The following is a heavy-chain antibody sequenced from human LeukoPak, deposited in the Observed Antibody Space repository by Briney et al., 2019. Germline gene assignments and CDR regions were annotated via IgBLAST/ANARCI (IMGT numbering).Heavy chain of an antibody. V-gene: IGHV3-23*01. CDR1: GFTFSSYA. CDR2: ISGSGGST. D-gene: IGHD6-19*01. CDR3: AKDWGVAGLFDY. J-gene: IGHJ4*02. Sequence: GGSLRLSCAASGFTFSSYAMSWVRQAPGKGLEWVSGISGSGGSTYYADSVKGRFTISRDNSKSTLYLQMNSLRAEDTAVYYCAKDWGVAGLFDYWGQGTLVTVSS.